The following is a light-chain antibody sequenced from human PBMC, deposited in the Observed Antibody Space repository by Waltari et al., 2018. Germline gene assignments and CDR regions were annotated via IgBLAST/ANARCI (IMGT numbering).Light chain of an antibody. CDR3: SSYTSSNTWV. V-gene: IGLV2-14*03. CDR1: SSDVGGYNY. CDR2: DVS. J-gene: IGLJ3*02. Sequence: QSALTQPASVSGSPGQSITISCTGTSSDVGGYNYVSWYQQHPGKAPKLMIYDVSNRPSGLFNRFSGSKSGNTASLTISGLQAEDEADYYCSSYTSSNTWVFGGGTKLTVL.